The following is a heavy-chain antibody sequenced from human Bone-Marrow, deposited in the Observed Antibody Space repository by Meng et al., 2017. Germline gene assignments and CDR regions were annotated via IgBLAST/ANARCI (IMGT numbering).Heavy chain of an antibody. CDR2: IYYSGRT. D-gene: IGHD3-22*01. CDR1: GGSISSYF. CDR3: ARLTYYDSTGRLDF. Sequence: QVQLQESGPGLVKASETLSLTCTVSGGSISSYFWSWIRQPRGKGLEWIGYIYYSGRTNYNPSLKSRVTISADTFKNQFSLKLNSVTASDTAVYYCARLTYYDSTGRLDFWGQGTLVTVSS. V-gene: IGHV4-59*08. J-gene: IGHJ4*02.